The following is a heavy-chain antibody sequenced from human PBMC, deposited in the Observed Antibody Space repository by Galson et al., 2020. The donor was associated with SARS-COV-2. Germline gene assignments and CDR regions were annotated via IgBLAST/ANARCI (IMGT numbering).Heavy chain of an antibody. J-gene: IGHJ6*02. CDR2: TI. Sequence: TIYYADSVKGRFTISRDNAKNSLYLQMNSLGAEDTALYYCARAPLNYGDYYYYGMDVWGQGTTVTVSS. V-gene: IGHV3-11*01. CDR3: ARAPLNYGDYYYYGMDV. D-gene: IGHD3-10*01.